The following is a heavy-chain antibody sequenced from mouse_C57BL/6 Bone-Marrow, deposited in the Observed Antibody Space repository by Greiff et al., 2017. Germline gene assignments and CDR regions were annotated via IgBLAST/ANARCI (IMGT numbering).Heavy chain of an antibody. Sequence: VQLQQSGAELVRPGASVKLSCTASGFNINDDYMHWVKQRPEKGLEWIGWINPENGDTEYASKFQGKATITADTSSNTAYLQLSSLTSEDTAVYYCPYGFDYWGQGTTLTVSS. CDR2: INPENGDT. J-gene: IGHJ2*01. D-gene: IGHD1-1*02. CDR1: GFNINDDY. CDR3: PYGFDY. V-gene: IGHV14-4*01.